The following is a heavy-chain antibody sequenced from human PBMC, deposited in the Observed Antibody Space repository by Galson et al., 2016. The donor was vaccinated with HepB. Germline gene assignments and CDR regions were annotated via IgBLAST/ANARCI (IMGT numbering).Heavy chain of an antibody. D-gene: IGHD2-15*01. CDR2: IKHDGSEE. J-gene: IGHJ3*01. CDR3: ARDSGFCRTIYCRGDAYDL. Sequence: SLRLSCAASGFTISPYWMSWVRQTPGKGLEWVAIIKHDGSEEYYMDSVKGRFTISRDNAKNSLYLEMNSLRAEDSSLYFCARDSGFCRTIYCRGDAYDLWGQGTMVTVSS. V-gene: IGHV3-7*01. CDR1: GFTISPYW.